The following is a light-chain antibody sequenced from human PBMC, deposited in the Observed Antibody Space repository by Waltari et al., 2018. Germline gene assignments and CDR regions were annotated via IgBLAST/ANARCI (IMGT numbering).Light chain of an antibody. Sequence: DIQMTQSPSSVSASVGDRVTLSCRASQAVSTWVAWYQQKPGKPPKLLIHGSTTLQSGVPSRFSGSGSGTDFTLTINGLQPDDFASYICQQTDSFPLTFGGGTKVDIK. CDR3: QQTDSFPLT. J-gene: IGKJ4*01. CDR1: QAVSTW. CDR2: GST. V-gene: IGKV1-12*01.